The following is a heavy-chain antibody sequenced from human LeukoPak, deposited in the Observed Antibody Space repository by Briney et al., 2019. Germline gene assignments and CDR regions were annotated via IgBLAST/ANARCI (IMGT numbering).Heavy chain of an antibody. Sequence: GGSLRLSCAASGFTFSSYAMSWVRQAPGKGLEWVSAISGSGGNTYYADSVKGRFTISRDNSKNTLYLQMNSLRAEGTAVYYCAKDTAMVTFDHWGQGTLVTVSS. CDR1: GFTFSSYA. CDR3: AKDTAMVTFDH. J-gene: IGHJ4*02. V-gene: IGHV3-23*01. CDR2: ISGSGGNT. D-gene: IGHD5-18*01.